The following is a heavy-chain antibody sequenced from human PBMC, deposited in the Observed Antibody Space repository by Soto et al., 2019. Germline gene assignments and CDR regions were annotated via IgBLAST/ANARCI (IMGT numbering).Heavy chain of an antibody. CDR3: AKDRPIYYDSSGYYSFGY. J-gene: IGHJ4*02. D-gene: IGHD3-22*01. CDR1: GFTFSSYA. Sequence: GGSLRLSCAASGFTFSSYAMSWVRQAPGKGLEWVSVISGSGGSTYFAYSVKVRFTISRDNSKNTLYLQMNSLRAEDTAVYYCAKDRPIYYDSSGYYSFGYWGQGTLVTVSS. CDR2: ISGSGGST. V-gene: IGHV3-23*01.